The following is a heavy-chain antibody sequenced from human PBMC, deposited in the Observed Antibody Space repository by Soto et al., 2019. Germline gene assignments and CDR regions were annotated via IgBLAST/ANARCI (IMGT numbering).Heavy chain of an antibody. D-gene: IGHD3-3*01. CDR3: ARGQRFSDWFDP. J-gene: IGHJ5*02. CDR1: GGDISTYY. Sequence: QVQLQESGPGLVKPSETLSLTCTVSGGDISTYYWTWIRQPAGKGLEWIGRIYSSGSTKYNPSLKRRVTMSLDTSTNQFSLRLSSVTAADTAVYYCARGQRFSDWFDPWGQGTLVTVSS. CDR2: IYSSGST. V-gene: IGHV4-4*07.